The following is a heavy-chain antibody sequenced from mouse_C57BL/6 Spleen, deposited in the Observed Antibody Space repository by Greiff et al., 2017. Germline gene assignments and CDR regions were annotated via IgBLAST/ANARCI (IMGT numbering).Heavy chain of an antibody. CDR2: ISSGGSYT. Sequence: DVKLVESGGDLVKPGGSLKLSCAASGFTFSSYGMSWVRQTPDKRLEWVATISSGGSYTYYPDSVKGRFTISRDNAKNTLYLQMSSLKSEDTAMYYCARHYGSGYFDDWGQGTTLTVSS. CDR3: ARHYGSGYFDD. V-gene: IGHV5-6*02. CDR1: GFTFSSYG. J-gene: IGHJ2*01. D-gene: IGHD1-1*01.